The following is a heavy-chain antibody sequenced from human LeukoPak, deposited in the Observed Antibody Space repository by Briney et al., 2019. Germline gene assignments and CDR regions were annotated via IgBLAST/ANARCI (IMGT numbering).Heavy chain of an antibody. V-gene: IGHV4-34*01. Sequence: PSETLSLTCAVYGGSFSGYYWSWVRQPPGKGLEWIGEINHSGSTNYNPSLKSRVTISVDTSKNQFSLKLSSVTAADTAVYYCARALSRVGPTNDYWGRGPLFTVSS. CDR1: GGSFSGYY. CDR3: ARALSRVGPTNDY. J-gene: IGHJ4*02. CDR2: INHSGST. D-gene: IGHD1-26*01.